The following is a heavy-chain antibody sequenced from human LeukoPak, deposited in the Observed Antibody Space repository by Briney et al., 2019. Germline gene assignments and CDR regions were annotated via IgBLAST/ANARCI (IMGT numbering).Heavy chain of an antibody. J-gene: IGHJ4*02. Sequence: GGSLRLACAASGFRFSSYAMSWVRQAPGKGLEWVSAISGSGVSTYYADSVKGRFTISRDNSKNTLYLQMNSLRAEDTAVYYCAKDWHDYGDYEGVQYFDYWGQGTLVTVSS. V-gene: IGHV3-23*01. CDR3: AKDWHDYGDYEGVQYFDY. CDR2: ISGSGVST. CDR1: GFRFSSYA. D-gene: IGHD4-17*01.